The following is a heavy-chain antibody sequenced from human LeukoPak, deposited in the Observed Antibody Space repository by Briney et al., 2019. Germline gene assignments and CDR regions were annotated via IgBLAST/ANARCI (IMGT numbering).Heavy chain of an antibody. Sequence: SETLSLTCAVYGGSFSGYYWSWIRQPPGKGLEWVGEINHSGSTNYNPSLKSRVTISVDTSKNQFSLKLSSVTAADPAVYYCARASKLLWFGEWWFDPWGEGTLVTVSS. J-gene: IGHJ5*02. CDR3: ARASKLLWFGEWWFDP. V-gene: IGHV4-34*01. CDR2: INHSGST. D-gene: IGHD3-10*01. CDR1: GGSFSGYY.